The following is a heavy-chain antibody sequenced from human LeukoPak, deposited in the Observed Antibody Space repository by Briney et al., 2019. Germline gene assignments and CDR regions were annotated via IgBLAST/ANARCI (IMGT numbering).Heavy chain of an antibody. CDR2: IFYSGST. CDR3: ARDLRGYSYGYY. V-gene: IGHV4-39*07. CDR1: GGSISSSSYY. J-gene: IGHJ4*02. Sequence: PSETLSLTCTVSGGSISSSSYYWGWIRQPPGKGLEWIGNIFYSGSTYYNPSLKSRVTISVDTSKNQFSLKLSSVTAADTAVYYCARDLRGYSYGYYWGQGTLVTVSS. D-gene: IGHD5-18*01.